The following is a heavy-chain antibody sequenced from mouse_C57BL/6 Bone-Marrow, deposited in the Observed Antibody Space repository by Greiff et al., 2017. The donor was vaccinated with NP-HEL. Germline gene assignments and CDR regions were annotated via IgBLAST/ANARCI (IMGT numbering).Heavy chain of an antibody. CDR3: ARGLWYLAY. J-gene: IGHJ3*01. Sequence: DVHLVESGGGLVKPGGSLKLSCAASGFTFSSYAMSWVRQTPEKRLEWVATISDGGSYTYYPDNVKGRFTISRDNAKNNLYLQMSHLKSEDTAMYYCARGLWYLAYWGQGTLVTVSA. CDR1: GFTFSSYA. D-gene: IGHD2-1*01. CDR2: ISDGGSYT. V-gene: IGHV5-4*01.